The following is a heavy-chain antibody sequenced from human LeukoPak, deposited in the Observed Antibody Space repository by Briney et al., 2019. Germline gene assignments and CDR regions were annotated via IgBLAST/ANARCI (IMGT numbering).Heavy chain of an antibody. CDR1: GFTFSSYA. CDR2: ISYDGSNK. D-gene: IGHD3-16*01. CDR3: AKGGSRHADY. J-gene: IGHJ4*02. V-gene: IGHV3-30*04. Sequence: GGSLRLSCAASGFTFSSYAMHWVRQAPGKGLEWVAVISYDGSNKYYADSVKGRFTISRDNAKNALYLQMNSLRDEDTAVYYCAKGGSRHADYWGQGTLVTVSS.